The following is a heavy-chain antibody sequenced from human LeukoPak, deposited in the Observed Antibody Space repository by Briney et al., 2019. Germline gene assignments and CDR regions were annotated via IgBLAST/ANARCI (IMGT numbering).Heavy chain of an antibody. CDR2: IYSGGST. CDR3: ARGLPGAVALEY. Sequence: GGSLRLSCTASGFIVSSKYMSWVRQAPGQGLQWVSVIYSGGSTFYADSVKGRFTISRDNSKNTLYLQMNSLRAEHTAVYYCARGLPGAVALEYWGQGTLVTVSS. D-gene: IGHD6-19*01. CDR1: GFIVSSKY. V-gene: IGHV3-66*01. J-gene: IGHJ4*02.